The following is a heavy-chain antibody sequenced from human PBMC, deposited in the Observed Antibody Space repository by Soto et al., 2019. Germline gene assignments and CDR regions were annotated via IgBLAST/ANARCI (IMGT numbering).Heavy chain of an antibody. CDR1: GFTFSSYA. Sequence: GGSLGLSCAASGFTFSSYAMSWVRQAPGKGLEWVSAISGSGGSTYYADSVKGRFTISRDNSKNTLYLQMNRLRAEDTAVYYCAKRATTGYYYYGMDVWGQGTTVTVSS. J-gene: IGHJ6*02. D-gene: IGHD1-26*01. CDR2: ISGSGGST. V-gene: IGHV3-23*01. CDR3: AKRATTGYYYYGMDV.